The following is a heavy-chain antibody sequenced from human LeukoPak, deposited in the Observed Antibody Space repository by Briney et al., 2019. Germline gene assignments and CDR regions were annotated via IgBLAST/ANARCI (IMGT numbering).Heavy chain of an antibody. CDR1: GFTFSTYV. V-gene: IGHV3-23*01. Sequence: GGSLRLSCAASGFTFSTYVMSWVRQAPGKGLEWVSAISGSGGSPYYADSVKGRFTISRDNSKNTLYLQMPSLGPDDTAVYYCAKGNWRYFDYWRQGTLVTVSS. J-gene: IGHJ4*02. CDR3: AKGNWRYFDY. D-gene: IGHD2-8*02. CDR2: ISGSGGSP.